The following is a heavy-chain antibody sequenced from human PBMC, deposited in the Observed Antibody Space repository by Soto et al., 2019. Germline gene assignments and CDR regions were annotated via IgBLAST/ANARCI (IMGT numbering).Heavy chain of an antibody. Sequence: SETLSLTCTVSGGSISGYYWSWIRQPPGKRLEWIGYINYFGSTNYNPSLKSRVTISVDTSREQFSLRLDSVTAADTAVYYCARYFDWPSGFEIWGQGTMVTVSS. J-gene: IGHJ3*02. V-gene: IGHV4-59*01. CDR1: GGSISGYY. CDR2: INYFGST. CDR3: ARYFDWPSGFEI. D-gene: IGHD3-9*01.